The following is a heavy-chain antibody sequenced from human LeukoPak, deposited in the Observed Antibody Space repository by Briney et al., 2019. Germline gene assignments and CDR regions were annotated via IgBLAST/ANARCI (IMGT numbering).Heavy chain of an antibody. V-gene: IGHV3-15*01. Sequence: GGSLRLSCAASGFTFSNAWMSWVRQAPGKGLEWVGRIKSKTDGGTTDYAAPVKGRFTISRDDSKNTLYLQMNSLKTEDTAVYYCTTAGEDYYDSSGYFRSSGRAMISFDYWGQGTLVTVSS. J-gene: IGHJ4*02. CDR2: IKSKTDGGTT. D-gene: IGHD3-22*01. CDR3: TTAGEDYYDSSGYFRSSGRAMISFDY. CDR1: GFTFSNAW.